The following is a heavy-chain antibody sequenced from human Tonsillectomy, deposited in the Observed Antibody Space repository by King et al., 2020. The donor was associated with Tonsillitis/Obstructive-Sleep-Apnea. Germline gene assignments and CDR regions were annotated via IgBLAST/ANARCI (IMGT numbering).Heavy chain of an antibody. CDR2: IKNKNDGEAT. Sequence: VQLVESGGGLVKPGGSLRLSCAGSGFRNAWMNWVRQAPGKGLEWVGRIKNKNDGEATDYAAPVRGRFTFSRDDSINTVYLYMNSLKTEDTAVYYCTTDWGQMSRILGGGVFASWGQGTLVTVSS. CDR3: TTDWGQMSRILGGGVFAS. CDR1: GFRNAW. J-gene: IGHJ5*01. D-gene: IGHD2/OR15-2a*01. V-gene: IGHV3-15*07.